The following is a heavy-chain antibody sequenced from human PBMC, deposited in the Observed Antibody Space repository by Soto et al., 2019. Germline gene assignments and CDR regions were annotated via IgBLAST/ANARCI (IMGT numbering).Heavy chain of an antibody. Sequence: SETLSLTCTVSGGSISSGDYYWSWIRQPPGKGLEWIGYIYYSGSTYYNPSLKSRVTISVDTSENQFSLKLSSVTAADTAVYYCARVDYGSGSNAYYFDYWGQGTLVTVSS. CDR1: GGSISSGDYY. CDR2: IYYSGST. D-gene: IGHD3-10*01. CDR3: ARVDYGSGSNAYYFDY. J-gene: IGHJ4*02. V-gene: IGHV4-30-4*01.